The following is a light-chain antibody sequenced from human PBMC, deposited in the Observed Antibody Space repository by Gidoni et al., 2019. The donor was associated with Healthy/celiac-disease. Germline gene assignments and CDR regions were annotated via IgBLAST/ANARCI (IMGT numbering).Light chain of an antibody. V-gene: IGKV1-5*03. CDR1: QTISSW. CDR2: KAS. Sequence: DIQMTQSPSTLSPSLGDSVTIICRASQTISSWLAWYQQKPGKAPKLLIYKASSLESGVPSRFSGSGSGTEFTLNISSLQPDDFATYYCQQYNSYPLTFGGXTKVEIK. CDR3: QQYNSYPLT. J-gene: IGKJ4*01.